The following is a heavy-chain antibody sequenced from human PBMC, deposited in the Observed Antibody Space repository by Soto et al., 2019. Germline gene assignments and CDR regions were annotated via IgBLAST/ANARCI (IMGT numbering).Heavy chain of an antibody. CDR3: ARGPPNWGFDY. J-gene: IGHJ4*02. CDR2: MSPNSGNT. Sequence: GASVKVSCKASGYTFTSYDINWVRQATGQGLEWVGWMSPNSGNTGYAQKFQGRVTMTRTTSASTAYIELTSLRSDDTAIYYCARGPPNWGFDYWGQGTLVTVSS. V-gene: IGHV1-8*01. D-gene: IGHD7-27*01. CDR1: GYTFTSYD.